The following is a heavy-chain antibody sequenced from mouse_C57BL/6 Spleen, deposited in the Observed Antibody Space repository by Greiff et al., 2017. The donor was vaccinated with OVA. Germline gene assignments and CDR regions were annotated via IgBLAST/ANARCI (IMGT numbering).Heavy chain of an antibody. J-gene: IGHJ4*01. Sequence: ESGPGLVKPSQSLSLTCSVTGYSITSGYYWNWIRQFPGNKLEWMGYISYDGSNNYNPSLKNRISITRDTSKNQFFLKLNSVTTEDTAIYYCARERGYAMDYWGQGTSVTVSS. CDR1: GYSITSGYY. CDR2: ISYDGSN. V-gene: IGHV3-6*01. CDR3: ARERGYAMDY.